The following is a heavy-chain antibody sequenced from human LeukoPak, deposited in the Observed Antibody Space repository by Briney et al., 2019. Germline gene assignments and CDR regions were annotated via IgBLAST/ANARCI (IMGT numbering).Heavy chain of an antibody. D-gene: IGHD3/OR15-3a*01. J-gene: IGHJ4*02. CDR2: TYYRSKWYN. CDR1: GDNISSKSVA. Sequence: SQTLSLTCAISGDNISSKSVAWNWIRQSPSRGLEWLGRTYYRSKWYNDYAVSVKSRITINPDTSKNQFSLQLNSVTPEDTAVYYCARTRGAEIGPDYWGQGTLVNVSS. CDR3: ARTRGAEIGPDY. V-gene: IGHV6-1*01.